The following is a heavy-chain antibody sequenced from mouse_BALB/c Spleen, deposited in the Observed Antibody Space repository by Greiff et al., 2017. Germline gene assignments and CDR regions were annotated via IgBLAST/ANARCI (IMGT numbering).Heavy chain of an antibody. D-gene: IGHD2-1*01. CDR3: ARHDGNYSWFAY. V-gene: IGHV5-12-2*01. Sequence: EVQVVESGGGLVQPGGSLKLSCAASGFTFSSYTMSWVRQTPEKRLEWVAYISNGGGSTYYPDTVKGRFTISRDNAKNTLYLQMSSLKSEDTAMYYCARHDGNYSWFAYWGQGTLVTVSA. CDR2: ISNGGGST. J-gene: IGHJ3*01. CDR1: GFTFSSYT.